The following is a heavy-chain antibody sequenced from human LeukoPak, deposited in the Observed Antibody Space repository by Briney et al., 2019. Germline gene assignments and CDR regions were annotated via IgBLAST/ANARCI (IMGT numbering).Heavy chain of an antibody. CDR3: ARARTGYSPYYFDY. V-gene: IGHV4-59*08. CDR2: IYYSGST. Sequence: SETLSLTCTVSGGSISSYYWSWIRQPPGKGLEWIGYIYYSGSTNYNPSLKSRVTISVDTSKNQFSLKLSSVTAADTAVYYCARARTGYSPYYFDYWGQGTLVTVSS. J-gene: IGHJ4*02. D-gene: IGHD3/OR15-3a*01. CDR1: GGSISSYY.